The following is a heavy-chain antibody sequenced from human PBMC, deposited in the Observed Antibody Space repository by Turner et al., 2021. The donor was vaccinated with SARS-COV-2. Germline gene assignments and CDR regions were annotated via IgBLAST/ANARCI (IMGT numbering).Heavy chain of an antibody. V-gene: IGHV3-21*06. D-gene: IGHD3-22*01. Sequence: EAHLVESGGGLVKSGGSLRVFCAASGSTFSSHGMSCVRQAPVKGLEWVASIIRCSSYIYYADTLKYRFTISRNNANHSVYLQMNFLMAEDTAVYYCAREKPCLDSSGYYPDAFDIWGHGTMVTVSS. CDR3: AREKPCLDSSGYYPDAFDI. J-gene: IGHJ3*02. CDR1: GSTFSSHG. CDR2: IIRCSSYI.